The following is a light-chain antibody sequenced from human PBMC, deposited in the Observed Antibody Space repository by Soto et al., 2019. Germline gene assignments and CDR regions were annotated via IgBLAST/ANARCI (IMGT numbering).Light chain of an antibody. J-gene: IGLJ2*01. CDR2: DVS. V-gene: IGLV2-14*01. CDR3: SSYTSSSTLVL. Sequence: QSALTQPASVSGSPGQSITISCTGTSSDVGGYNYVSWYQQHPGKAPKLMIYDVSNRPSGVSNRFSGSKSGNTASLTISGLQAEDEADYYCSSYTSSSTLVLFGGGIKVTVL. CDR1: SSDVGGYNY.